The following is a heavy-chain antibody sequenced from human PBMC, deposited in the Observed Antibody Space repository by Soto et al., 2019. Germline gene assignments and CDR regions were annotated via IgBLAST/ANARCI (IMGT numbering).Heavy chain of an antibody. CDR2: ISVYNGNK. D-gene: IGHD2-15*01. Sequence: QVQLVQSGAEVKKPGASVKVSCKASGYTFSSYGISWVRQGPGQGLEWMGWISVYNGNKMYAQKFQGRVTMTTDTXTSTADMELRSLRADDTAVYYCARDCSGGSCSTAYWGQGTLVTVSS. V-gene: IGHV1-18*01. J-gene: IGHJ4*02. CDR3: ARDCSGGSCSTAY. CDR1: GYTFSSYG.